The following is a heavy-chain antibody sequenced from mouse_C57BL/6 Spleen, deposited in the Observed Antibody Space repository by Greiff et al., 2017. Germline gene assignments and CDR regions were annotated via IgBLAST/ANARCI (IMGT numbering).Heavy chain of an antibody. CDR1: GYTFTSYW. J-gene: IGHJ2*01. D-gene: IGHD1-1*01. Sequence: QVQLQQSGAELVKPGASVKLSCKASGYTFTSYWMQWVKQRPGQGLEWIGEIDPSDSYTNYNQKFKGKATLTVDTSSSTAYMQLSSLTSEDSAVYYCARSNYYGSSHYFDYWGQGTTLTVSS. CDR3: ARSNYYGSSHYFDY. CDR2: IDPSDSYT. V-gene: IGHV1-50*01.